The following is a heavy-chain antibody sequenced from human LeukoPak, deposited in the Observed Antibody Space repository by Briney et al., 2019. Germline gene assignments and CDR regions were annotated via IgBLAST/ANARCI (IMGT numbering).Heavy chain of an antibody. CDR3: AKGEFIVGATRFDY. CDR1: GFTFSSYG. CDR2: ISGSGGST. V-gene: IGHV3-23*01. Sequence: GSLRLSCAASGFTFSSYGMSWVRQAPGKGLEWVSAISGSGGSTYYADSVKGRFTISRDNSKNTLYLQMNSLRAEDTAVYYCAKGEFIVGATRFDYWGQGTLVTVSS. D-gene: IGHD1-26*01. J-gene: IGHJ4*02.